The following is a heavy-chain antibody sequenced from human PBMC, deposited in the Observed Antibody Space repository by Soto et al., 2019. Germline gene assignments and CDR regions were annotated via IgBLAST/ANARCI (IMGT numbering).Heavy chain of an antibody. CDR3: ARVSDR. Sequence: SSETLSLTCTVSGGSVSSVSYFWGWIRQPPGKGLEWIGTIYYRGSTYYNPSLKSRVTISVDRSKNQFSLKLSSVTAADTAVYYCARVSDRWGQGTLVTVSS. CDR1: GGSVSSVSYF. V-gene: IGHV4-39*07. CDR2: IYYRGST. J-gene: IGHJ5*02.